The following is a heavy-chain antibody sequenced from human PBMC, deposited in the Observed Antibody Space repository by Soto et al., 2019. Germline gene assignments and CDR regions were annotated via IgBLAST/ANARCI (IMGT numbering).Heavy chain of an antibody. CDR1: AGTFSRYA. J-gene: IGHJ5*02. CDR3: AREPYYDILTGYYGSRCDP. CDR2: IIPILGTA. D-gene: IGHD3-9*01. Sequence: SVKACFKSPAGTFSRYAITWVRQAAGQGLEWMGGIIPILGTANYSHKFQGRVTITADESTSTAYMELSRLRSEDTAVDYCAREPYYDILTGYYGSRCDPWGQGTLVTVSS. V-gene: IGHV1-69*13.